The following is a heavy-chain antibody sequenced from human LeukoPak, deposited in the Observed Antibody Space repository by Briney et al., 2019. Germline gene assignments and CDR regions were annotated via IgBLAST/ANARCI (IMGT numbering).Heavy chain of an antibody. J-gene: IGHJ5*02. Sequence: ASVKVSCKASGYTFTDYYMHWVRQAPGQGLEWMGWINPNSGGTNYAQQFQGRVTMTRDTSISTAYMELSNLRSDDTAVYYCARGIAAAGGRWFDPWGQGTPVTVSS. V-gene: IGHV1-2*02. CDR2: INPNSGGT. CDR3: ARGIAAAGGRWFDP. CDR1: GYTFTDYY. D-gene: IGHD6-13*01.